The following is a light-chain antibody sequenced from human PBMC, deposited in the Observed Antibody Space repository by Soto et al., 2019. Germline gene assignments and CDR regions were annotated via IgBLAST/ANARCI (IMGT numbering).Light chain of an antibody. CDR3: QQYNSYSTFGPAA. CDR1: QSISTW. CDR2: SAS. V-gene: IGKV1-5*03. J-gene: IGKJ1*01. Sequence: DIQMTQSPSTLSASLLDRVTMXRWTSQSISTWLAWYQQKPGKAPKLLIYSASDLESGVPSRFSGSGFGTEFTLTITSLQPDDFATYYCQQYNSYSTFGPAAFGQGTKVDIK.